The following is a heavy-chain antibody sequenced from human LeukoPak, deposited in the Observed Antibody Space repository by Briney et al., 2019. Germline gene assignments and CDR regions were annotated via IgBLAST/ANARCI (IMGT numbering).Heavy chain of an antibody. D-gene: IGHD3-10*01. J-gene: IGHJ4*02. CDR3: TTGIRGD. CDR1: GLTITNAW. Sequence: GGSLRLSCSASGLTITNAWMNWVRQAPGEGLDWVGRIASKTDGGATDYAAPVKGRFTISRDDSKNTLNLQMNSLKTEDTAVYYCTTGIRGDWGQGTLVTVSS. V-gene: IGHV3-15*07. CDR2: IASKTDGGAT.